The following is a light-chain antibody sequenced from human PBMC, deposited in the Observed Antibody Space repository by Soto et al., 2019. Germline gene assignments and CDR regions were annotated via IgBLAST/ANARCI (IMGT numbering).Light chain of an antibody. CDR3: AAWDDSLDSLVV. CDR2: SNN. Sequence: QSVLTQPPSASGTPGQRVTISCSGSSSDIGSNTVNWYQQLPVTAPKRLIYSNNQRPSGVPDRFSGSKSGTSASLAISGLQSEEEADYYCAAWDDSLDSLVVFGGGTQLTVL. J-gene: IGLJ2*01. CDR1: SSDIGSNT. V-gene: IGLV1-44*01.